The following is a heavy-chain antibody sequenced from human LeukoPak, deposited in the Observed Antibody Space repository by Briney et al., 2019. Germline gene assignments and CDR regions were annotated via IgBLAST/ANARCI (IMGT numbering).Heavy chain of an antibody. CDR3: ARDLAVAKYYYYMDV. D-gene: IGHD4-23*01. CDR2: ISYDGSNK. CDR1: GFTFSSYG. V-gene: IGHV3-30*03. Sequence: GRSLRLSCAASGFTFSSYGMHWVRQAPGKGLEWVAVISYDGSNKYYADSVKGRFTISRDNSKNTLYLQMNSLRAEDTAVYYCARDLAVAKYYYYMDVWGKGTTVTVSS. J-gene: IGHJ6*03.